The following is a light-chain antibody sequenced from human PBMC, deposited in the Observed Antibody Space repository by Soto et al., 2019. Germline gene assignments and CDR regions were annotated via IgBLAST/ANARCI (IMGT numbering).Light chain of an antibody. V-gene: IGKV1-5*01. Sequence: MQMTQSPSTLSAYVGDGVTITCRASQSISSLLAWYQQKPGKAPKLLIYDASSLESGVPSRFSGSGSGTEFTLTISSLQPDDFATYYCQQYNSYSTFGQGTKVDIK. CDR3: QQYNSYST. CDR1: QSISSL. CDR2: DAS. J-gene: IGKJ1*01.